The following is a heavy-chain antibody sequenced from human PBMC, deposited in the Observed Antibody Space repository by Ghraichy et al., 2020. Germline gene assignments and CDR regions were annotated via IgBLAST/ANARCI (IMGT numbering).Heavy chain of an antibody. CDR1: GFTFSSYA. CDR2: ISGSGGNT. D-gene: IGHD3-9*01. Sequence: GGSLRLSCAASGFTFSSYAMSWVRQAPGKGLEWVSAISGSGGNTYYADSVKGRFTISRDNSKNTLYLQMNSLRAEDTAVYYCAKRSIRYFDWSSDEHWGQGTLVTVSS. V-gene: IGHV3-23*01. CDR3: AKRSIRYFDWSSDEH. J-gene: IGHJ1*01.